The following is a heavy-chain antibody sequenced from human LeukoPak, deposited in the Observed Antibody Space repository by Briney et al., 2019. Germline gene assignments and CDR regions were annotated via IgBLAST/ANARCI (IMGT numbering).Heavy chain of an antibody. CDR3: ARQGPGYCGSTRCYGVGH. CDR2: INTNTGNP. V-gene: IGHV7-4-1*02. J-gene: IGHJ4*02. Sequence: ASVKVSCKASGYTFTSYDINWVRQATGQGLEWMGWINTNTGNPTYAQGFTGRFVFSLDTSVSTAYLQISSLKVEDTAVYYCARQGPGYCGSTRCYGVGHWGQGTLVTVSS. CDR1: GYTFTSYD. D-gene: IGHD2-2*01.